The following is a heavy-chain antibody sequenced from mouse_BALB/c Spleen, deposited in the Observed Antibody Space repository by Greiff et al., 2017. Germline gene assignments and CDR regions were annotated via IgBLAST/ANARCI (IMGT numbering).Heavy chain of an antibody. CDR1: GFTFSDYY. V-gene: IGHV5-4*02. J-gene: IGHJ1*01. CDR3: ARDRYGYFDV. Sequence: EVHLVESGGGLVKPGGSLKLSCAASGFTFSDYYMYWVRQTPEKRLEWVATISDGGSYTYYPDSVKGRFTISRDNAKNNLYLQMSSLKSEDTAMYYCARDRYGYFDVWGAGTTVTVSS. CDR2: ISDGGSYT.